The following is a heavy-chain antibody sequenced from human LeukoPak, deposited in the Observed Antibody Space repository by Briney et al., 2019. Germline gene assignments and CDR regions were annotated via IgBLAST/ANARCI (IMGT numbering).Heavy chain of an antibody. CDR1: GYTLTELS. D-gene: IGHD3-22*01. CDR2: FDPEDGET. CDR3: ATEYYYDSSGYYLYYFDY. V-gene: IGHV1-24*01. J-gene: IGHJ4*02. Sequence: ASVKVSCTVSGYTLTELSMHWVRQAPGKGLEWMGGFDPEDGETIYAQKFQGRVTMTEDTSTDTAYMELSSLRSEDTAVYYCATEYYYDSSGYYLYYFDYWGQGTLVTVSS.